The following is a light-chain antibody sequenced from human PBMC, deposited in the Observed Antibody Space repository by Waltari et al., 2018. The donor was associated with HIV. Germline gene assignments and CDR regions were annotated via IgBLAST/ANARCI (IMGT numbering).Light chain of an antibody. Sequence: ALTQHAPVSGSHGQSSTNTCAGTRSAVEGNNYISWFQQHPGKAPNLLIYDVTYRPPGVFNRFPGSKSCNTASLTISGLQAEDEADYYCTSYTNIRTWVFGGGTKLTVL. V-gene: IGLV2-14*03. CDR2: DVT. CDR3: TSYTNIRTWV. J-gene: IGLJ2*01. CDR1: RSAVEGNNY.